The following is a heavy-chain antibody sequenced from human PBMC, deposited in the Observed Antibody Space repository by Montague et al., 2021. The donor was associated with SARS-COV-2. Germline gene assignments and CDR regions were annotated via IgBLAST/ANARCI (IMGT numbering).Heavy chain of an antibody. D-gene: IGHD6-13*01. CDR1: GFTFSSYP. CDR3: AKDRVPSSSWYDGMDV. Sequence: SLSLSCAASGFTFSSYPMTWVRHAPGKGLEWFSVVYSGCTTTYYSDSVNGRFTISRDNSKNTLYLEMNSLRAEDTAIYYCAKDRVPSSSWYDGMDVGGQGTTVIVSS. CDR2: VYSGCTTT. J-gene: IGHJ6*02. V-gene: IGHV3-23*03.